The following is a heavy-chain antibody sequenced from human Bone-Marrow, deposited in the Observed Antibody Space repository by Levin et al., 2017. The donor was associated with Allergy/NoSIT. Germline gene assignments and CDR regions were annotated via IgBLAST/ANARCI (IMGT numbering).Heavy chain of an antibody. CDR3: ARGVCCSGDTGYSVESYYYTMDV. CDR2: MSEDGTKK. V-gene: IGHV3-30-3*01. J-gene: IGHJ6*02. Sequence: GESLKISCPASGFMFSRYSFHWVRQAPGKGLEWVALMSEDGTKKSYADSVKGRFTISRDNSQNTLSLQMNSLRTEDTPVYFCARGVCCSGDTGYSVESYYYTMDVWGRGTTVTVSS. D-gene: IGHD2-15*01. CDR1: GFMFSRYS.